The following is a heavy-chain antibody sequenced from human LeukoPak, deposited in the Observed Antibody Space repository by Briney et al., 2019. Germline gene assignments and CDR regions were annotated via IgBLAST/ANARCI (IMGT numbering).Heavy chain of an antibody. CDR2: IIPILGIA. CDR1: GGTFSSYA. CDR3: ARARAAGATTHIDY. V-gene: IGHV1-69*04. Sequence: SVKVSCKASGGTFSSYAISWVRQAPGQGLEWMGRIIPILGIANYAQKFQGRVTITADKSTSTAYMELSSLRSEDAAVYYCARARAAGATTHIDYWGQGTPVTVSS. J-gene: IGHJ4*02. D-gene: IGHD1-26*01.